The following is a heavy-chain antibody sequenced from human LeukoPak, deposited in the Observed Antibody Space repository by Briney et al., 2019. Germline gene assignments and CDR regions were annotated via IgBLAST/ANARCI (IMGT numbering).Heavy chain of an antibody. CDR1: GFTFSDHY. J-gene: IGHJ6*02. D-gene: IGHD6-6*01. CDR2: TGNKANSYTT. CDR3: ARGGYSSSSFYGMDV. V-gene: IGHV3-72*01. Sequence: GGSLRLSCAASGFTFSDHYMDWVRQAPGQGLEWVGHTGNKANSYTTEYAASVKGRFTISRDDSKNSLYLQMNSLKTEDTAVYYCARGGYSSSSFYGMDVWGQGTTVSVSS.